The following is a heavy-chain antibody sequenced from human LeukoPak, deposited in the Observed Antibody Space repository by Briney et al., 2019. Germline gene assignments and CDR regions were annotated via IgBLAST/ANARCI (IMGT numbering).Heavy chain of an antibody. Sequence: GSLRLSCAASGFTFSSYEMNWVRQAPGKGLEWVSYISSSGSTIYYADSVKGRFTISRDNAKNSLYLQMNSLRAEDTAVYYCARDTPRSCYDYWGQGTLVTVSS. D-gene: IGHD2-15*01. CDR3: ARDTPRSCYDY. CDR1: GFTFSSYE. J-gene: IGHJ4*02. V-gene: IGHV3-48*03. CDR2: ISSSGSTI.